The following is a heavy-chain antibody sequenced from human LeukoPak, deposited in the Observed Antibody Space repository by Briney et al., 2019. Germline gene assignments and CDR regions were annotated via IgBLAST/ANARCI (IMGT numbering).Heavy chain of an antibody. Sequence: ASVKVSCKASGYTFTSYYMHWVRQAPGQGLEWMGIINPSGGSTSYAQKFQGRVTMTRDTSTSTVYTELSSLRSEDTAVYYCARAIAAAGLDYWGQGTLVTVSS. J-gene: IGHJ4*02. CDR3: ARAIAAAGLDY. CDR1: GYTFTSYY. CDR2: INPSGGST. D-gene: IGHD6-13*01. V-gene: IGHV1-46*01.